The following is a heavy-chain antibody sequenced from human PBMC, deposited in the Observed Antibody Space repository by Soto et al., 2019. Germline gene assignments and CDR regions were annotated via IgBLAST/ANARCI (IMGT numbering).Heavy chain of an antibody. J-gene: IGHJ4*01. D-gene: IGHD2-8*01. CDR1: GFTVSSNY. CDR2: IYSGGST. V-gene: IGHV3-66*01. CDR3: ARAPGYCTNGVCYAKHPFVY. Sequence: GGSLRLSCAASGFTVSSNYMSWGRQAPWKGLEWVSVIYSGGSTYYADSVKGRFTISRDNSKNTLYLQMNSLRAEDTAVYYCARAPGYCTNGVCYAKHPFVYCGHGSLVPISS.